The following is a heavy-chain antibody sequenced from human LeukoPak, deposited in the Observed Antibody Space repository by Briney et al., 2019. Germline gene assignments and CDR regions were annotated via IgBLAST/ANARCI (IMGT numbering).Heavy chain of an antibody. J-gene: IGHJ4*02. CDR1: GGASSSYY. Sequence: SETLSLTCTVPGGASSSYYWSWIRQPPGKGLEWIGYVSYTGDASQNPSLRGRVTMSVDTSNNQVSLELSSVTAADTAVYYCARGWNYGDYWGQGTLVTVSS. V-gene: IGHV4-59*01. D-gene: IGHD3-3*01. CDR3: ARGWNYGDY. CDR2: VSYTGDA.